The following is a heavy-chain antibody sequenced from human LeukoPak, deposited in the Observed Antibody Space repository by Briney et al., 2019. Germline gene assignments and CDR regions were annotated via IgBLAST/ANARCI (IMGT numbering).Heavy chain of an antibody. D-gene: IGHD6-19*01. CDR3: ARDPRGRIVSGWYHPPGGDFDY. V-gene: IGHV7-4-1*02. J-gene: IGHJ4*02. Sequence: ASVKVSCKASGYTFTSYAMNWVRQAPGQGLEWMGWINTNTGNPTYAQGFTGRFVFSLDTSVSTAYLQISSLKAEDTAVYYCARDPRGRIVSGWYHPPGGDFDYWGQGTLVTVSS. CDR2: INTNTGNP. CDR1: GYTFTSYA.